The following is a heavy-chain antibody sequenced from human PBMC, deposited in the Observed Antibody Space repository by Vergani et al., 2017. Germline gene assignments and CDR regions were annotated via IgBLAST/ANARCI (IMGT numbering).Heavy chain of an antibody. J-gene: IGHJ6*02. V-gene: IGHV1-24*01. CDR1: GYTLTELS. Sequence: QVQLVQSGAEVKKPGASVKVSCKVSGYTLTELSMPWVRQAPGKGLEWMGGFDPEDGETIYAQKFQGRVTMTEDTSTDTAYMELSSLRSEDTAVYYCATYYYDSSGLGLGMDVWGQGTTVTVSS. CDR2: FDPEDGET. CDR3: ATYYYDSSGLGLGMDV. D-gene: IGHD3-22*01.